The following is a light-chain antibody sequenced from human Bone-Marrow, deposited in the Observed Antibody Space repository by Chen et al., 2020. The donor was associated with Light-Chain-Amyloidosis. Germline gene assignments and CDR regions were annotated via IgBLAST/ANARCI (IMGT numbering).Light chain of an antibody. CDR2: EVT. V-gene: IGLV2-14*01. CDR3: SSYTITNTLV. Sequence: SALTQPASVSASPGQSTPIPCPGTSSDVGGDNHVSWYQQHPDKAPKLMIYEVTNRPSWVPDRFSGSKSDNTASLTISGLQTEDEADYFCSSYTITNTLVFGSGTRVTVL. CDR1: SSDVGGDNH. J-gene: IGLJ1*01.